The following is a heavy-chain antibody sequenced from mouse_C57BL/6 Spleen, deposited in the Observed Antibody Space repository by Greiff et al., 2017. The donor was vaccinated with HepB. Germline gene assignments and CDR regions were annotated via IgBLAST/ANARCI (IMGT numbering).Heavy chain of an antibody. CDR2: IDPETGGT. Sequence: QVQLQQSGAELVRPGASVTLSCKASGYTFTDYEMHWVKQTPVHGLEWIGAIDPETGGTAYNQKFKGKAILTADKSSSTAYMELRSLTSEDSAVYYCTRAGYYGSSYYAIDYWGQGTSVTVSS. D-gene: IGHD1-1*01. J-gene: IGHJ4*01. CDR3: TRAGYYGSSYYAIDY. V-gene: IGHV1-15*01. CDR1: GYTFTDYE.